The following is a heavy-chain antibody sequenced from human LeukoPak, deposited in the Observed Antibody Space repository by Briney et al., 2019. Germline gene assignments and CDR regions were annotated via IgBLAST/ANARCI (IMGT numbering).Heavy chain of an antibody. Sequence: GGSLRLSCAASGFTFSSYAMSWVRQAPGKGLEWVSAISGTGGSTYYADSVKGRLAISRDNSKNTVYLQMNSLRDEDTAVYYCARDLGNYDRGTSYFDHWGQGTLVTVSS. CDR2: ISGTGGST. J-gene: IGHJ4*02. CDR1: GFTFSSYA. CDR3: ARDLGNYDRGTSYFDH. D-gene: IGHD3-16*01. V-gene: IGHV3-23*01.